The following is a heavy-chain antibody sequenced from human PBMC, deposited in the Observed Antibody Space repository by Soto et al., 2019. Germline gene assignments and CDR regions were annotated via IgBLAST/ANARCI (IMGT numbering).Heavy chain of an antibody. V-gene: IGHV5-10-1*01. CDR2: IDPSDSYT. J-gene: IGHJ6*02. CDR1: GYSFTSYW. D-gene: IGHD2-15*01. CDR3: ARSCSGGSCYPYYYYGMDV. Sequence: GESLKISCKVSGYSFTSYWISWVRQMPGKGLEWMGRIDPSDSYTNYSPSFQGHVTISADKSISTAYLQWSSLKASDTAMYYCARSCSGGSCYPYYYYGMDVWGQGTTVTVS.